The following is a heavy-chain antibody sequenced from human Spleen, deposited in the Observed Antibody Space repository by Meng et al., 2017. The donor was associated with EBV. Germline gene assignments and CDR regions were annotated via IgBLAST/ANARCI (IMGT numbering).Heavy chain of an antibody. CDR1: EFMFNTYT. Sequence: EVYLVESGXXLVKPGGXLRLSCAASEFMFNTYTMNWVRQAPGKGLEWVSSISSSSNYIYYADSVKGRFTISRDNAKNTLYLQMKSLRVEDSAVYFCASRDDWFDRWGQGTLVTVSS. D-gene: IGHD3-3*01. J-gene: IGHJ5*02. CDR2: ISSSSNYI. CDR3: ASRDDWFDR. V-gene: IGHV3-21*06.